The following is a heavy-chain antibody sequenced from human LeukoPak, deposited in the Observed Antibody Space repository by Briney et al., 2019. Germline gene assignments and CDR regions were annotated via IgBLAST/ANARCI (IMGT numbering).Heavy chain of an antibody. CDR3: ARSGQLLWVGDARRPYYYAIDV. Sequence: GESLKISCKGSGYTFTNYWIGWVRQMPGKGLEWMGIIYPGDSDTRYGPSFQGQVTISADKSISPAYLQWSSLGASDTAIYYCARSGQLLWVGDARRPYYYAIDVWGQGTTVTVSS. V-gene: IGHV5-51*01. CDR2: IYPGDSDT. D-gene: IGHD3-10*01. J-gene: IGHJ6*02. CDR1: GYTFTNYW.